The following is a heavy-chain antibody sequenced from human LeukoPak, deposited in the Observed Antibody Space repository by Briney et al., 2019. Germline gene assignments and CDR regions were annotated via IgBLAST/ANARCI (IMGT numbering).Heavy chain of an antibody. J-gene: IGHJ3*02. CDR1: GFTFSSYS. Sequence: GGSLRLSCAASGFTFSSYSMNWVRQAPGKGLEWVSSISSSSSYIYYADSVKGRFTISRDNAKNSLYLQMSSLRAEDTAVYYCATTGTHDAFDIWGQGTMVTVSS. CDR3: ATTGTHDAFDI. D-gene: IGHD1-1*01. V-gene: IGHV3-21*01. CDR2: ISSSSSYI.